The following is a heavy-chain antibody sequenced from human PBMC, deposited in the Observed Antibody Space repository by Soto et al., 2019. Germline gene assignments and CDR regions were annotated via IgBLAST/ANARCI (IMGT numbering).Heavy chain of an antibody. CDR3: ARDLDCGADCYSPSYFYYAMDV. D-gene: IGHD2-21*02. CDR1: GYTFTSYA. V-gene: IGHV1-3*01. Sequence: ASVKVSCKASGYTFTSYAMHWVRQAPGQRLEWMGWINAGNGNTKYSQKFQGRVTITRDTSASTAYMELSSLRSEDTAVYYCARDLDCGADCYSPSYFYYAMDVWGQGTTVTVSS. J-gene: IGHJ6*02. CDR2: INAGNGNT.